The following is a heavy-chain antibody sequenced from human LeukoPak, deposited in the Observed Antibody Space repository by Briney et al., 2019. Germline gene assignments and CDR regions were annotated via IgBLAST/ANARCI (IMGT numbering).Heavy chain of an antibody. CDR2: IYTSVTT. V-gene: IGHV4-4*07. Sequence: SETLSLTCIVSGGSISSDYWTWIRQPARKGLEWIGLIYTSVTTNYNPSLKSRVTMSIDTSTNQFALKLTSVTAADTAVYYCARKFDDWGQGRLVTVPS. CDR1: GGSISSDY. CDR3: ARKFDD. J-gene: IGHJ4*02.